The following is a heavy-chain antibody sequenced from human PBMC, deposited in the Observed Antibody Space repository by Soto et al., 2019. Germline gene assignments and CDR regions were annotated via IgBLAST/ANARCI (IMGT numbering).Heavy chain of an antibody. CDR3: ARSPDILTGYPLYYFDY. D-gene: IGHD3-9*01. J-gene: IGHJ4*02. CDR1: GYTFTSYG. Sequence: GASVKVSCKASGYTFTSYGISWVRQPPGQGLEWKGWISAYNGNTNYAQKLQGRVTMTTDTSTSTAYMELRSLRSDDTAVYYCARSPDILTGYPLYYFDYWGQGTLVTVSS. V-gene: IGHV1-18*01. CDR2: ISAYNGNT.